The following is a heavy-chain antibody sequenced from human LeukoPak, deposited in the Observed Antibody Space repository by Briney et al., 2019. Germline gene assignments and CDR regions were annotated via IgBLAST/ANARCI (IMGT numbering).Heavy chain of an antibody. Sequence: GESLKISCKGSGYRFDTYWIAWVRQTPGKGLEWMAIIYPDDSDDRYNPSFRGQVTISADKSISTAYLQWRSVKASDTAIYYCARDGGVDPDHPGDSFDIWGQGTMVTVSS. V-gene: IGHV5-51*01. CDR1: GYRFDTYW. CDR3: ARDGGVDPDHPGDSFDI. D-gene: IGHD5-24*01. CDR2: IYPDDSDD. J-gene: IGHJ3*02.